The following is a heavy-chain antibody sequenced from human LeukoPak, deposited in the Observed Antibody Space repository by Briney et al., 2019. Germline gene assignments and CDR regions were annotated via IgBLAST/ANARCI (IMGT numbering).Heavy chain of an antibody. J-gene: IGHJ4*02. CDR3: AREGNGLLSKDFDY. D-gene: IGHD2/OR15-2a*01. Sequence: ASVKVSCKSSGFTFTDYYIHWVRQAPGQGLEWMGYIGPHSSATSSPQGFQGRVTMTGDTSMSTAYMELTRLTSDDTAVYYCAREGNGLLSKDFDYWGQGTLVTVSS. CDR1: GFTFTDYY. CDR2: IGPHSSAT. V-gene: IGHV1-2*02.